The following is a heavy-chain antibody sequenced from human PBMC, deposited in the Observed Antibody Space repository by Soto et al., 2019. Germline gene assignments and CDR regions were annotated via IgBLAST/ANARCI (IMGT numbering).Heavy chain of an antibody. V-gene: IGHV1-69*01. Sequence: QVQLVQSGAEVKKPGSSVKVSCKASGGTFSSYAISWVRQAPGQGLEWMGGIIPIFGTANYAQKFQGRVTITADDSTSTAYMELSSLRSEDTAVYYCAIPSQTEYSSSPLTRYYYYGMDVWGQGTTVTVSS. CDR3: AIPSQTEYSSSPLTRYYYYGMDV. D-gene: IGHD6-6*01. CDR2: IIPIFGTA. CDR1: GGTFSSYA. J-gene: IGHJ6*02.